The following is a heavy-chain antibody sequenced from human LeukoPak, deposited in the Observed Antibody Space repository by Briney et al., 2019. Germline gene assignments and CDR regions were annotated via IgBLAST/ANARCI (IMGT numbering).Heavy chain of an antibody. D-gene: IGHD5-18*01. CDR3: VHSYGFSYFDY. Sequence: KPGGSLRLSCAASRFTFSSYAMHWVRQAPGKGLEWVAVISYDGSNKYYADSVKGRFTISRDNSKNTLYLQMNSLRAEDTAVYYCVHSYGFSYFDYWGQGTLVTVSS. CDR1: RFTFSSYA. CDR2: ISYDGSNK. V-gene: IGHV3-30*04. J-gene: IGHJ4*02.